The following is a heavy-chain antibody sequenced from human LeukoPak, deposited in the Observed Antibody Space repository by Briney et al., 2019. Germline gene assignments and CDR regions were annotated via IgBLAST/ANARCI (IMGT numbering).Heavy chain of an antibody. CDR3: ASGPVAGYFDY. V-gene: IGHV4-34*01. D-gene: IGHD6-19*01. CDR2: INQSGST. Sequence: PSETLSLTCAVYGGSFSGYYWSWIRQPPGKGLEWIGEINQSGSTNYNPSLKSRVTISVDTSKNQFSLKLSSVTAADRAVYYCASGPVAGYFDYWGQGTLVTVSS. J-gene: IGHJ4*02. CDR1: GGSFSGYY.